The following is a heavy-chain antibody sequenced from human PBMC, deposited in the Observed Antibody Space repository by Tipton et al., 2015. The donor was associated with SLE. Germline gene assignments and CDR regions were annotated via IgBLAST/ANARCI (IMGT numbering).Heavy chain of an antibody. D-gene: IGHD2-2*01. CDR1: GYTFTTYG. CDR2: ISPYDGNT. CDR3: ARDLSGQLLKEDFDY. Sequence: QLVQSGAEVKKPGASVKVSCKTSGYTFTTYGITWVRQAPGQGPEWMGWISPYDGNTNLAQKFHDRVTMTTDTATTTAYLELRSLQFDDTAVYYCARDLSGQLLKEDFDYWGQGTLVTVSS. V-gene: IGHV1-18*01. J-gene: IGHJ4*02.